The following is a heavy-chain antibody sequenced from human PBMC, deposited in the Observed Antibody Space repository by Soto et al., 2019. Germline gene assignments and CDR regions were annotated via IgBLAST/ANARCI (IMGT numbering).Heavy chain of an antibody. V-gene: IGHV3-23*01. CDR3: AGNVGATII. J-gene: IGHJ4*02. D-gene: IGHD1-26*01. CDR1: GFTFTSYA. Sequence: GGSLRLSCVASGFTFTSYAMSWVRQAPGKGLEWVSGISDTGGSTHYADSVKGRLTISRDNSKHTLYLQMNSLRAEDTAIYYCAGNVGATIIWGQGTLVTVSS. CDR2: ISDTGGST.